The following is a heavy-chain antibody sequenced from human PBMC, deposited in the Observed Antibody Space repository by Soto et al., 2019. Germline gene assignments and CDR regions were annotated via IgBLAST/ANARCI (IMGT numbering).Heavy chain of an antibody. D-gene: IGHD2-8*01. CDR3: ARSGSHLGLGYCTNGVCPGYGVYYFDY. Sequence: SETLSLTCTVSGGSISSSSYYWGWIRQPPGKGLEWIGSIYYSGSTYYNPSLKSRVTISVDTSKNQFSLKLGSVTAADTAVYYCARSGSHLGLGYCTNGVCPGYGVYYFDYWGQGTLVTVSS. V-gene: IGHV4-39*01. J-gene: IGHJ4*02. CDR1: GGSISSSSYY. CDR2: IYYSGST.